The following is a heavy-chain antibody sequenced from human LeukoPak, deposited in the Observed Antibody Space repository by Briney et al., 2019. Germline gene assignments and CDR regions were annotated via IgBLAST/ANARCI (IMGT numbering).Heavy chain of an antibody. CDR3: AREVVTPYYYYGMDV. CDR2: IYYSGST. J-gene: IGHJ6*02. CDR1: GGSISSYY. D-gene: IGHD4-23*01. Sequence: PSETLSLTCTVSGGSISSYYWSWIRQPPEKGLEWIGYIYYSGSTNYNPSLKSRVTISVDTSKNQFSLKLSSVTVADTAVYYCAREVVTPYYYYGMDVWGQGTTVTVSS. V-gene: IGHV4-59*01.